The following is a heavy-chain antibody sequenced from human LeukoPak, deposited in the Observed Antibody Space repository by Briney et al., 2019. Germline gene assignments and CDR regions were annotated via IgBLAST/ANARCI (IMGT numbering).Heavy chain of an antibody. CDR3: LSNSGH. CDR2: ISPDGSKT. J-gene: IGHJ4*02. CDR1: GFTISAYW. D-gene: IGHD5/OR15-5a*01. V-gene: IGHV3-7*05. Sequence: GGSLRLSCAASGFTISAYWMNWVRQAPGRGLEWVANISPDGSKTMYEDSVKGRFTISRDNAKSPMLLQMNSLRAEDTAVYYCLSNSGHWGQGTRVTVSS.